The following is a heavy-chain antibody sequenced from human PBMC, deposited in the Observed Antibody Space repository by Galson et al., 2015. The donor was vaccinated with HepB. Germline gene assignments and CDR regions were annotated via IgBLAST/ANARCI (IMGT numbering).Heavy chain of an antibody. CDR1: GGTFSSYA. CDR2: IIPIFGTA. CDR3: ARLPFRGYSYGTFDY. J-gene: IGHJ4*02. D-gene: IGHD5-18*01. V-gene: IGHV1-69*06. Sequence: SVKVSCKASGGTFSSYAISWVRQAPGQGLEWMGGIIPIFGTANYAQKFQGRVTITADKSTSTAYMELSSLRSEDTAVYYCARLPFRGYSYGTFDYWGQGTLVTVSS.